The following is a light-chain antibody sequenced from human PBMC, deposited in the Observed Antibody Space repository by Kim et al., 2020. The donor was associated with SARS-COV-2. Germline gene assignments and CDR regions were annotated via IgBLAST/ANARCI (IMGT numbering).Light chain of an antibody. CDR2: GST. V-gene: IGLV3-19*01. CDR1: GISAYY. J-gene: IGLJ2*01. CDR3: NSRDSSGNQVL. Sequence: ALGQTVRIICQGEGISAYYVSWDQKKPGQAPMLIIYGSTKRPSGIPDRFSGSSSGNTVSLTITGTQAEDEADYYCNSRDSSGNQVLFGGGTKVTVL.